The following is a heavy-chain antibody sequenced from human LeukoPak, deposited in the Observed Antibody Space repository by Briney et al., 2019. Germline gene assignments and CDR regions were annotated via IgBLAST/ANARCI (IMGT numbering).Heavy chain of an antibody. CDR3: ARGDDDYVWGSYRSFDY. V-gene: IGHV4-34*01. CDR1: GGSFSGYY. J-gene: IGHJ4*02. CDR2: INHSGST. D-gene: IGHD3-16*02. Sequence: SETLSLTCAVYGGSFSGYYWSWIRQPPGKGLEWIGEINHSGSTNYNPSLKSRVTISVDTSKNQFSLKLSSVTAADTAVYYCARGDDDYVWGSYRSFDYWGKETLVTVPS.